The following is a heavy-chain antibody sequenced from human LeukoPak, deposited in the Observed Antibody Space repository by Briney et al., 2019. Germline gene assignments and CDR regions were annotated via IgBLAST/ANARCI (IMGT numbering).Heavy chain of an antibody. D-gene: IGHD5-24*01. CDR3: ARHGRMGTINPSY. J-gene: IGHJ4*02. Sequence: TSETLSLTCTVSGGSISNSSYYWGWIRQPPGKGLEWIGSMYYSGSTYYNPSLKSRATISVDTSKNQFSLKLSCVTAADTAVYYCARHGRMGTINPSYWGQGTLVTVSS. CDR1: GGSISNSSYY. V-gene: IGHV4-39*01. CDR2: MYYSGST.